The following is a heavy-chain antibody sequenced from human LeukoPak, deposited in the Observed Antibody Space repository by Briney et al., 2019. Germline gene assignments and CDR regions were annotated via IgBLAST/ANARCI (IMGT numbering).Heavy chain of an antibody. D-gene: IGHD3-10*02. Sequence: GGSLRPSCAASGFTFRSYWMSWVRQAPGKGLEWVAKIKEDGREKYYVDSVKGRFTISRDNAKNSLYLQMNSLRAEDTAVYYCAELGITMIGGVWGKGTTVTISS. J-gene: IGHJ6*04. CDR1: GFTFRSYW. V-gene: IGHV3-7*01. CDR3: AELGITMIGGV. CDR2: IKEDGREK.